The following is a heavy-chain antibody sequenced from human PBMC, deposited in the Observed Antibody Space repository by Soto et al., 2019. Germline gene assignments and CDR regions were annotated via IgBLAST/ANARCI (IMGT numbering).Heavy chain of an antibody. V-gene: IGHV3-53*02. D-gene: IGHD3-10*01. CDR1: GFSVSTNY. J-gene: IGHJ4*02. Sequence: EVPLVETGGGLIQPGGSLRLSCAASGFSVSTNYMTWVRQAPGKGLEWVSCIYSGGSTYYSNSVKGRFTVFRDTSRDTLYLQMNSLRKEDTAVYYCARGYGSSYGFGYWGQGTLVTVSS. CDR2: IYSGGST. CDR3: ARGYGSSYGFGY.